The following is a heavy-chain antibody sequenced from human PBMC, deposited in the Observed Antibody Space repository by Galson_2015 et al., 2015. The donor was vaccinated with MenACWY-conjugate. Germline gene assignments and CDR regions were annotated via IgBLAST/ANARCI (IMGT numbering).Heavy chain of an antibody. CDR2: INSDGSST. CDR1: GFTFSSYW. D-gene: IGHD2-2*01. V-gene: IGHV3-74*01. Sequence: SLRLSCAASGFTFSSYWMHWDRQAPGKGLVWVSRINSDGSSTSYADSVKGRFTISSDNAKNTLYLQMNSLRAEDTAVYYCAQYCSSTSCYAGKGAGGQGTLVTVSS. J-gene: IGHJ4*02. CDR3: AQYCSSTSCYAGKGA.